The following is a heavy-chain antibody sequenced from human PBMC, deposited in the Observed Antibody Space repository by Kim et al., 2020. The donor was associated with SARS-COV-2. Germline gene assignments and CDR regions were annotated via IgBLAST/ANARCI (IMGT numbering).Heavy chain of an antibody. CDR3: AKALREDIVVVVAATLSDV. J-gene: IGHJ6*02. CDR1: GFTFSSYA. V-gene: IGHV3-23*01. D-gene: IGHD2-15*01. CDR2: ISGSGGST. Sequence: GGSLRLSCAASGFTFSSYAMSWVRQAPGKGLEWVSAISGSGGSTYYADSVKGRFTISRDNSKNTLYLQMNSLRAEDTAVYYCAKALREDIVVVVAATLSDVWGQGTTVTVSS.